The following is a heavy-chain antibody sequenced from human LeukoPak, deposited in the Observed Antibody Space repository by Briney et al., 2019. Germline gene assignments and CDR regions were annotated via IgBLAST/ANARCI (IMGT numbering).Heavy chain of an antibody. V-gene: IGHV1-2*02. CDR2: INPNSGGT. Sequence: GASVKVSCTASVCSFTGNYMHWGRQAPGQGLEWMGWINPNSGGTNYAQKFQGRVTMTSDTSISTAYMDLSRVRSDGTAVYYCGRHSGGYPCGYWGQGTLVTVSS. CDR3: GRHSGGYPCGY. J-gene: IGHJ4*02. CDR1: VCSFTGNY. D-gene: IGHD3-22*01.